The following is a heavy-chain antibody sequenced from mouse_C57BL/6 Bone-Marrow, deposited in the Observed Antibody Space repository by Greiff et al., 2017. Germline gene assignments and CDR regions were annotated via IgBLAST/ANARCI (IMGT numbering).Heavy chain of an antibody. CDR1: GYTFTSYW. CDR3: ARGGEYLFDY. D-gene: IGHD5-2*01. Sequence: QVQLQQPGAELVRPGSSVKLSCKASGYTFTSYWMDWVKQRPGQGLEWIGNIYPSDSETHYNQKFKDKATLTVDKSSSTAYMQLSSLTSVDSAVYYCARGGEYLFDYWGQGTTLTVSS. J-gene: IGHJ2*01. V-gene: IGHV1-61*01. CDR2: IYPSDSET.